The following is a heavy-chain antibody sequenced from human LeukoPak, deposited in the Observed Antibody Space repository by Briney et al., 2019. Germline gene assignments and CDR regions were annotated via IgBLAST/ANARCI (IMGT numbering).Heavy chain of an antibody. Sequence: SEALSLTCTVSGGSISSYYWSWIRQPPGKGLEWIGYIYYSGTTNYNPSLKSRVTISVDTSKNQFSLKLSFVTAADTAVYYCARGVYIAAAQYGYWGQGTLVTVSS. CDR1: GGSISSYY. V-gene: IGHV4-59*01. CDR3: ARGVYIAAAQYGY. D-gene: IGHD6-13*01. CDR2: IYYSGTT. J-gene: IGHJ4*02.